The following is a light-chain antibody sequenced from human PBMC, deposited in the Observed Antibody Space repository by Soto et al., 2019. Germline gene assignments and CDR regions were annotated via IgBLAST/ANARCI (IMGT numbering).Light chain of an antibody. CDR3: QQAYSFPLT. CDR2: AAY. Sequence: DIQMTQSPSSVSASLGDGVTITCRASQGIGSWLAWYQQRPGKAPKLLISAAYSLQSGVPSRFSGSGSGTDFTLTISNLQPEDFATYYCQQAYSFPLTFGGGTKVDIK. V-gene: IGKV1-12*01. CDR1: QGIGSW. J-gene: IGKJ4*01.